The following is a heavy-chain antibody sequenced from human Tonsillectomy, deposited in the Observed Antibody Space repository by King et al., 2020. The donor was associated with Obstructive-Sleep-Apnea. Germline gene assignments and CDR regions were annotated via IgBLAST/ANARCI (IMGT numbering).Heavy chain of an antibody. CDR2: ISSSSSTI. CDR3: AREGPIVVVVAGPGYFDY. CDR1: GFTFSSYS. V-gene: IGHV3-48*04. J-gene: IGHJ4*02. D-gene: IGHD2-15*01. Sequence: VQLVESGGGLVQPGGSLRLSCAASGFTFSSYSMNWVRQAPGKGLEWVSYISSSSSTIYYADSVKGRFTISRDNAKNSLYLQMNSLRAEDTAVYYCAREGPIVVVVAGPGYFDYWGQGTLVTVSS.